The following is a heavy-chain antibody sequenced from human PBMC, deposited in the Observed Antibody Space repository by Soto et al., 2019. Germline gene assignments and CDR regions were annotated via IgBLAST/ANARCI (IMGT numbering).Heavy chain of an antibody. CDR1: GGTFSSYA. J-gene: IGHJ4*02. CDR2: IIPIFGTA. V-gene: IGHV1-69*13. D-gene: IGHD3-22*01. CDR3: ARDRYYYDSSGYYYGPVDY. Sequence: SAKVSWKASGGTFSSYAISWVRQAPGQGLGWMGGIIPIFGTANYAQKFQGRVTITADGSTSTAYMELSSLRSEDTAVYYCARDRYYYDSSGYYYGPVDYWGQGTLVTVSS.